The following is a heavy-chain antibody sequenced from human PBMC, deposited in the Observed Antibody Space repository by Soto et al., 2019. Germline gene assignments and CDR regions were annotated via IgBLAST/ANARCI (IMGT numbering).Heavy chain of an antibody. CDR3: ATQTLSSGYYWRGMDV. V-gene: IGHV5-10-1*01. J-gene: IGHJ6*02. Sequence: PGESLKISCKGSGYSFTSYWISWVRQMPGKGLEWMGRIDPSDSYTNYSPSFQGHVTISADKSISTAYLQWSSLKASDTAMHYCATQTLSSGYYWRGMDVWGQGTTVTVSS. CDR2: IDPSDSYT. D-gene: IGHD3-22*01. CDR1: GYSFTSYW.